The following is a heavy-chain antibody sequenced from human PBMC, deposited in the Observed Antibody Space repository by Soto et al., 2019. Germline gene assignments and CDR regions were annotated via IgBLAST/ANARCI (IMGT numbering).Heavy chain of an antibody. V-gene: IGHV3-23*01. J-gene: IGHJ6*02. CDR2: ISGSGGST. CDR1: GFTFSSYA. D-gene: IGHD3-22*01. CDR3: AANRGYNYYYGMDV. Sequence: PGGSLRLSCAASGFTFSSYAMSWVRQAPGKGLEWVSAISGSGGSTHYADSVKGRFTISRDNSKNTLYLQMNSLRAEDTAVYYCAANRGYNYYYGMDVWGQGTTVTVSS.